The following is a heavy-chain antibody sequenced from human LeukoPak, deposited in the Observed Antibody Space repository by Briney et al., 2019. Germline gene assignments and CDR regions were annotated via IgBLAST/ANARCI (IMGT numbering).Heavy chain of an antibody. CDR3: VKDHMAVRVGYIFDY. Sequence: GRSLRLSCAISGFTISTHGMHWIRQAPGKGLEWVAIISSDGNNKYYADSVKGRFTITRDNSKNMLYLEMNSLRADDTAVYYCVKDHMAVRVGYIFDYWGQGTLVTVSS. J-gene: IGHJ4*02. V-gene: IGHV3-30*18. D-gene: IGHD3-10*01. CDR2: ISSDGNNK. CDR1: GFTISTHG.